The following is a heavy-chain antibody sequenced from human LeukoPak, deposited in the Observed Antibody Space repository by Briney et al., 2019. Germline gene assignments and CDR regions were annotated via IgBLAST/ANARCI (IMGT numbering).Heavy chain of an antibody. D-gene: IGHD1-26*01. CDR3: ARDREARRLDH. CDR2: IWFDGSNK. J-gene: IGHJ4*02. CDR1: GFTFSNHG. V-gene: IGHV3-33*01. Sequence: PGGSLRLSCAASGFTFSNHGMHWVRQAPGKGLEWVAVIWFDGSNKYYADSVKGRFTISRDNSKYTLYLQMNSLRVEDTAVYYCARDREARRLDHWGQGTLVTVSS.